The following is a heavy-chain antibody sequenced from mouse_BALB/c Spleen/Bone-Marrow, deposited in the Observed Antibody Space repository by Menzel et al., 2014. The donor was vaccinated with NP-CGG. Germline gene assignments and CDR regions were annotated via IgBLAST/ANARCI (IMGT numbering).Heavy chain of an antibody. Sequence: EVHLAESGAEIVRPGALVKLSCKASGFNIKDYYMQWVKQRPEQGLEWIGWIDPENGNTIYDPKFQGKASITADTSSNTAYLQLSSLTSEDTAVYYCARGDGYAMDYWGQGTSVTVSS. J-gene: IGHJ4*01. CDR3: ARGDGYAMDY. CDR1: GFNIKDYY. CDR2: IDPENGNT. V-gene: IGHV14-1*02.